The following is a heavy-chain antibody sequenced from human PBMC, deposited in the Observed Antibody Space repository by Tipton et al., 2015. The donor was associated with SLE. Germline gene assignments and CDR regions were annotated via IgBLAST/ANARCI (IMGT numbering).Heavy chain of an antibody. CDR2: INSDGSST. V-gene: IGHV3-74*01. D-gene: IGHD1-1*01. CDR3: ARVQPNCAFDI. Sequence: SLRLSCAASGFTVSSNYMSWVRQAPGKGLVWVSRINSDGSSTSYADSVKGRFTISRDNAKNTLYLQMNSLRAEDTAVYYCARVQPNCAFDIWGQGTMVTVSS. CDR1: GFTVSSNY. J-gene: IGHJ3*02.